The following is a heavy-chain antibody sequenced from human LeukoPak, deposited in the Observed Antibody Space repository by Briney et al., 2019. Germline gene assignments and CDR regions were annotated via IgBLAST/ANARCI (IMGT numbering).Heavy chain of an antibody. CDR2: ISAYNGNT. CDR1: GYTFTSYG. Sequence: ASVKVSCKASGYTFTSYGISWVRQAPGQGLEWMGWISAYNGNTNYAQKLQGRVTMTTDTSTSTAYMELRSLRSDDTAVYYCASSGYYYDSSGYSPYYFDYWGQGTLVTVSS. J-gene: IGHJ4*02. CDR3: ASSGYYYDSSGYSPYYFDY. V-gene: IGHV1-18*01. D-gene: IGHD3-22*01.